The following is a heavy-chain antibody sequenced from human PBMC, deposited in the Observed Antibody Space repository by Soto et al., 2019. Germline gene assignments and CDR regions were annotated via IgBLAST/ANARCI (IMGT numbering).Heavy chain of an antibody. Sequence: QVQLVQSGAEVKKPGSSVKVSCKASGGTFSSYAISWVRQAPGQGLEWTGGIIPIFGTANYAQKFQGRVTITADESTSTAYMELSSLRSEDTAVYYCARASWRGAARPEYYFDDWGQGTLVTVSS. D-gene: IGHD6-6*01. CDR2: IIPIFGTA. CDR1: GGTFSSYA. J-gene: IGHJ4*02. CDR3: ARASWRGAARPEYYFDD. V-gene: IGHV1-69*01.